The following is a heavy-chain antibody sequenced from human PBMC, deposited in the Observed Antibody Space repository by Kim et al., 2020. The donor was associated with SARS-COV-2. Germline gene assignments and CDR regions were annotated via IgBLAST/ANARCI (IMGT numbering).Heavy chain of an antibody. V-gene: IGHV3-23*01. CDR3: ARRVEDAFNF. Sequence: GGSLRLSCAASGFMFNIFSMGWVRQAPGKGLECVSAITGSGSTYYADSVRGRFTISRDNSKNILYLQINSLRAEDTALYYCARRVEDAFNFWGQGTVVTV. J-gene: IGHJ3*01. CDR2: ITGSGST. CDR1: GFMFNIFS.